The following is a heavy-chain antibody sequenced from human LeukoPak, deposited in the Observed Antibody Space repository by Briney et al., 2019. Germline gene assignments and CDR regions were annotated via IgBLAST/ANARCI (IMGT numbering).Heavy chain of an antibody. J-gene: IGHJ5*02. CDR3: AREAAQGGWFDP. CDR1: GYTFTGYD. D-gene: IGHD3-16*01. CDR2: INPNSGGT. V-gene: IGHV1-2*02. Sequence: ASVKVSCKASGYTFTGYDMHWVRQAPGQGREWMGWINPNSGGTNYAQKFQGRVTMTRDTSISTAYMELSRLRSDDTAVYYCAREAAQGGWFDPWGQGTLVTVSS.